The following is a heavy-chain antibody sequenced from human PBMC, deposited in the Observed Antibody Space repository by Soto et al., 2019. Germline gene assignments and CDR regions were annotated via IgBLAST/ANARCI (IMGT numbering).Heavy chain of an antibody. V-gene: IGHV1-2*02. Sequence: ASVKVSCKASGYTFTGYYMHWVRQAPGQGLEWMGWINPNSGGTNYAQKLQDRVTMTRNPSLSTAFMERCRLRFDDTAVYYCARVSSGIPTDSAFDIWGQGXMVTVSS. CDR1: GYTFTGYY. J-gene: IGHJ3*02. CDR2: INPNSGGT. CDR3: ARVSSGIPTDSAFDI. D-gene: IGHD6-6*01.